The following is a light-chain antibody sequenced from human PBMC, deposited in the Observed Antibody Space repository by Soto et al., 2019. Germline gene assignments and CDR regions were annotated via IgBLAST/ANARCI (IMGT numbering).Light chain of an antibody. CDR2: SNN. V-gene: IGLV1-47*02. Sequence: QSVLTQPPSASGTPGQRVTISCSGSSSNIGSNYVYWYQQLPGTAPKLLIYSNNQRPSGVPDRFSGSKSGTSASLAISGLRSEDEADYYCGSHAGNSNLVFGGGTQLTVL. CDR3: GSHAGNSNLV. J-gene: IGLJ3*02. CDR1: SSNIGSNY.